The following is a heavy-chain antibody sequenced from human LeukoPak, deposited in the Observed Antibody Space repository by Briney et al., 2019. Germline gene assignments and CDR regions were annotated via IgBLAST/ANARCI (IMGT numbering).Heavy chain of an antibody. CDR3: ARDRQGYCSGGSCLYYYYYGMDV. Sequence: GRSLRLSCAASGFTFSSYAMHWVRQAPGKGLEWVAVISYDGSNKYYADSVKGRFTISRDNSKNTLYLQMNSLRAEDTAVYYCARDRQGYCSGGSCLYYYYYGMDVWGQGTTVTVSS. V-gene: IGHV3-30-3*01. D-gene: IGHD2-15*01. CDR2: ISYDGSNK. CDR1: GFTFSSYA. J-gene: IGHJ6*02.